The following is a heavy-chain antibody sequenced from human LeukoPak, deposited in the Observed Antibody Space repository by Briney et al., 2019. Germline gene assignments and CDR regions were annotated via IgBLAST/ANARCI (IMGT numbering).Heavy chain of an antibody. D-gene: IGHD3-22*01. CDR3: VKNVAVKRYIDY. CDR1: GFTFSNHA. J-gene: IGHJ4*02. Sequence: GGSLRLSCAASGFTFSNHAMSWVRQTPGKGLQWISVISGSGRTTEYADSVKGRFTISRDNSRNTLSLQMNSLRVEDTAIYYCVKNVAVKRYIDYWGQGTLVTVSS. V-gene: IGHV3-23*01. CDR2: ISGSGRTT.